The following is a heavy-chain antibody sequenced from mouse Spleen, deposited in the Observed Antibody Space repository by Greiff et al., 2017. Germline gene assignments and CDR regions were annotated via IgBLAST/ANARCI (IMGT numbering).Heavy chain of an antibody. CDR3: ARGGRWLLPYYFDY. CDR1: GYTFTDYY. D-gene: IGHD2-3*01. CDR2: INPNNGGT. Sequence: VQLQQSGPELVKPGASVKIACKASGYTFTDYYMNWVKQSNGKSLEWIGDINPNNGGTSYNQKFKGKATLTVDKSSSTAYMELRSLTSEDSAVYYCARGGRWLLPYYFDYWGQGTTLTVSS. V-gene: IGHV1-26*01. J-gene: IGHJ2*01.